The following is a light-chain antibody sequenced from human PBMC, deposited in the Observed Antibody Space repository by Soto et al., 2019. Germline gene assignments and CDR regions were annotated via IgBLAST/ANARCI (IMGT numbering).Light chain of an antibody. CDR1: QSISSW. CDR3: QQHNSYLYT. CDR2: KAS. J-gene: IGKJ2*01. Sequence: DIQMTQSPSTLSASVGDRVTITCRAGQSISSWLAWYQQKPGKAPKLLIYKASSLESGVPSRFSGSGSGTEFTLTISSLQPDDFATYYCQQHNSYLYTFGQGTKVDIK. V-gene: IGKV1-5*03.